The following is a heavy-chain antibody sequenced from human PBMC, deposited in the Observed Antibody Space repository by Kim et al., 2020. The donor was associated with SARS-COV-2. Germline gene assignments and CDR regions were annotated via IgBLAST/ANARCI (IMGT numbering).Heavy chain of an antibody. CDR1: GFTFSSYG. D-gene: IGHD4-17*01. V-gene: IGHV3-30*03. CDR2: ISYDGSNK. Sequence: GGSLRLSCAASGFTFSSYGMHWVRQAPGKGLEWVAVISYDGSNKYYADSVKGRFTISRDNSKNTLYLQMNSLRAEDTAVYYCATAFSHDYGDYTAPDYWGQGTLVTVSS. J-gene: IGHJ4*02. CDR3: ATAFSHDYGDYTAPDY.